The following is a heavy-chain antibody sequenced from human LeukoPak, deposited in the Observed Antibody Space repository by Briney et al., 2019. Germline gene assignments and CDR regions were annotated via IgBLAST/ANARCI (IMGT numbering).Heavy chain of an antibody. V-gene: IGHV3-64*01. Sequence: GGSLRLSCAASGFTFSDYTMYWVRQAPGKGLEYVSGISNNGGSTYYANSVKGRFTISRDNSKNTLYLQMGSLRAEDMAVYYCARVVTIFGVASYMDVWGKGTTVTVSS. CDR2: ISNNGGST. D-gene: IGHD3-3*01. J-gene: IGHJ6*03. CDR3: ARVVTIFGVASYMDV. CDR1: GFTFSDYT.